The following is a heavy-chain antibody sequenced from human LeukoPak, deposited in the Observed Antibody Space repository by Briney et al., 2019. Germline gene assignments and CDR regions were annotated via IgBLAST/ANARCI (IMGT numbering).Heavy chain of an antibody. CDR3: ARGRRMGSSSFNWFDP. CDR2: IIPIFGTA. D-gene: IGHD6-13*01. V-gene: IGHV1-69*13. CDR1: GGTFSSYA. Sequence: ASVKVSCKASGGTFSSYAISWVRQAPGQGLEWMGGIIPIFGTANYAQKFQGRVTITADESTSTAYMELSSLRPEDTAIYYCARGRRMGSSSFNWFDPWGQGTLVTVSS. J-gene: IGHJ5*02.